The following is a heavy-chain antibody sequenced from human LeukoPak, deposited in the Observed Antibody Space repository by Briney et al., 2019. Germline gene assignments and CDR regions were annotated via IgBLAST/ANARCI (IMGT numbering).Heavy chain of an antibody. CDR2: MNPNSGNT. J-gene: IGHJ4*02. CDR1: GGTFSSYA. CDR3: AGDHYYDSSGYFDY. D-gene: IGHD3-22*01. V-gene: IGHV1-8*03. Sequence: ASVKVSCKASGGTFSSYAINWVRQATGQGLEWMGWMNPNSGNTGYAQKFQGRVTITRNTSISTAHMELSSLRSEDTAVYYCAGDHYYDSSGYFDYWGQGTLVTVSS.